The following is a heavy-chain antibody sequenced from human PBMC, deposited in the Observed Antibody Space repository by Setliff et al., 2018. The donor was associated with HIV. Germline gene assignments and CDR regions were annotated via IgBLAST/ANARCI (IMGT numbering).Heavy chain of an antibody. V-gene: IGHV3-7*01. Sequence: GGSLRLSCAASGFTFSQYWMSWARQAPGKGLEWVANIDQDESEKYYVDSVKGRFTISRDNAKKSLYLQMNSLRAEDTAMYYCARARSTHLLDYWGQGTLVTVSS. CDR1: GFTFSQYW. CDR3: ARARSTHLLDY. J-gene: IGHJ4*02. D-gene: IGHD2-2*01. CDR2: IDQDESEK.